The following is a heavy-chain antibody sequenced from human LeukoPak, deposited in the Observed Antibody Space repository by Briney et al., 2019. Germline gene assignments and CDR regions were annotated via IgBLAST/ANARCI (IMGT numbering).Heavy chain of an antibody. D-gene: IGHD1-26*01. CDR2: IYGSP. V-gene: IGHV4-4*08. CDR1: GGSITDHS. CDR3: AKNSGSYLADAFDI. Sequence: SETLSLTCSVSGGSITDHSWGWIRHPPGMGLEWIGHIYGSPTYNPSLKSRVTISVDTSKNQFSLKLSSVTAADTAVYYCAKNSGSYLADAFDIWGQGTMVTVSS. J-gene: IGHJ3*02.